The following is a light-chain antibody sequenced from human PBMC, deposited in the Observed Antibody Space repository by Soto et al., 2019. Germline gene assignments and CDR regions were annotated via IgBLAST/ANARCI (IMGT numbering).Light chain of an antibody. CDR2: AAS. CDR3: QQTHSTPAST. J-gene: IGKJ4*01. V-gene: IGKV1-39*01. CDR1: QSISRY. Sequence: DIQMTQSPTSLSASVGDRVTITCRASQSISRYLNWYLQRPGKAPELLIYAASNLHDGVPSRFSGSGSGTEFTLTISSLHPEDFAVYYCQQTHSTPASTFGQGTSVEVK.